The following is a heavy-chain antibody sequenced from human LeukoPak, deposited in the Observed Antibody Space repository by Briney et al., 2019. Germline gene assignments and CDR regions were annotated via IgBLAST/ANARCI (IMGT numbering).Heavy chain of an antibody. CDR1: GFTFSSYG. CDR2: IWYDGSNK. Sequence: GGSLRLSCAASGFTFSSYGMHWVRQAPGKGLEWVAVIWYDGSNKYYADSVKGRFTTSRDNSKNTLYLQMNSLRAEDTAVYYCARDNPYYYYYGMDVWGQGTTVTVSS. J-gene: IGHJ6*02. CDR3: ARDNPYYYYYGMDV. V-gene: IGHV3-33*01.